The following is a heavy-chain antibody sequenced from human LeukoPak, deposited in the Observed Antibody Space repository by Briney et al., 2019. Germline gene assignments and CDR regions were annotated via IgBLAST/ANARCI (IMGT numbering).Heavy chain of an antibody. CDR3: ARGASRYDY. Sequence: GGSLRLSCAASGFTFSSNWMSWVRQAPGKGLEWVANIKQDGSEKYYGDSVKGRFTISRDNAKNSLYLQMSSLRAEDTAVYYCARGASRYDYWGQGTLVTVSS. J-gene: IGHJ4*02. CDR2: IKQDGSEK. V-gene: IGHV3-7*03. CDR1: GFTFSSNW.